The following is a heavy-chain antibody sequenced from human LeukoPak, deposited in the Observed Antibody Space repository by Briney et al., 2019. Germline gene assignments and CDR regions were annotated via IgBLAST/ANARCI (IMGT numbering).Heavy chain of an antibody. Sequence: SETLSLTCAVSGGSISSYDWSWIWQPPAQGLERIGYIYTSESTNYNPSPKLRGTITVATAKNQFSLKLSSVTAADAAVYYGARLSPRDGYNWYYFDYWGQGTLVTVSS. CDR1: GGSISSYD. J-gene: IGHJ4*02. V-gene: IGHV4-4*08. D-gene: IGHD5-24*01. CDR3: ARLSPRDGYNWYYFDY. CDR2: IYTSEST.